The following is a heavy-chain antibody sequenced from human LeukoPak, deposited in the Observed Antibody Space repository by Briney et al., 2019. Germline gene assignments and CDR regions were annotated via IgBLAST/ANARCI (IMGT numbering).Heavy chain of an antibody. CDR1: GFTFSSYG. V-gene: IGHV3-33*01. J-gene: IGHJ6*04. Sequence: GRSLRLSCAASGFTFSSYGMHWVRQAPGKGLEWVAVIWYDGSNKYYADSVKGRFTISRDNSKNTLYLQMNSLRAEDTAVYHCAGGYYGMDVWGKGTTVTVSS. CDR3: AGGYYGMDV. CDR2: IWYDGSNK.